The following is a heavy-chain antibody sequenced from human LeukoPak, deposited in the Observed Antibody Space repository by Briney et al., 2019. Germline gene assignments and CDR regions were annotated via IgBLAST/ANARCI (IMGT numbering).Heavy chain of an antibody. CDR2: IYDGRDT. CDR3: AQTTGWPGFDF. CDR1: GAFTSRRY. Sequence: PSETLSLTCSASGAFTSRRYWSWIRQSPGRTLEWIGHIYDGRDTKYNPSLTSRVTISVDTSRNQFSLSLTSVTAADTAIYYCAQTTGWPGFDFWGPGALVTVSS. D-gene: IGHD6-19*01. J-gene: IGHJ4*02. V-gene: IGHV4-59*08.